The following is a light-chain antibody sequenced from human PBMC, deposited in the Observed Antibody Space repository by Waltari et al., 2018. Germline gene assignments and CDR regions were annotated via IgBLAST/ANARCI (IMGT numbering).Light chain of an antibody. V-gene: IGKV3D-15*01. CDR3: QQYNNWPQT. CDR1: QSVSRN. Sequence: EIVMTQSPATLSVSPGQRATHSCRASQSVSRNLAWYQQKGGQAPRLLIYGASTRAPGIPARFTGSGSGTEFTLTITSLQSEDFAIYYCQQYNNWPQTFGQGTRVEFK. CDR2: GAS. J-gene: IGKJ1*01.